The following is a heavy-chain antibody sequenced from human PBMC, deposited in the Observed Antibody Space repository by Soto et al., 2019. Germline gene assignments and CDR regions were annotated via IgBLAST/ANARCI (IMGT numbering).Heavy chain of an antibody. CDR3: ARQGSNGAYYYYGMDV. Sequence: ESLKISCNVSGYRFSSYWIAWVRQMPVKGLEWMGIIYPGDSDTRYSPSFEGQVTISADKSNSTAYLQWSSLKASDTAMYYCARQGSNGAYYYYGMDVWGQGTTVTVSS. CDR1: GYRFSSYW. V-gene: IGHV5-51*01. CDR2: IYPGDSDT. D-gene: IGHD3-16*01. J-gene: IGHJ6*02.